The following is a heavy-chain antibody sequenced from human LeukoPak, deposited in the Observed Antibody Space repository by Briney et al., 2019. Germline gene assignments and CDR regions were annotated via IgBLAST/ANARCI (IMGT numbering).Heavy chain of an antibody. D-gene: IGHD3-3*01. CDR2: ISSSSSYI. V-gene: IGHV3-21*04. CDR1: GFTFSSYS. CDR3: ARGKNHDFWNPFDH. Sequence: GGSLRLSCAASGFTFSSYSMNWVRQAPGKGLEWVSSISSSSSYIYYADSVKGRFTISRDISKNTLYLQMDSLRAEDTAAYYCARGKNHDFWNPFDHWGQGTLVTVSS. J-gene: IGHJ4*02.